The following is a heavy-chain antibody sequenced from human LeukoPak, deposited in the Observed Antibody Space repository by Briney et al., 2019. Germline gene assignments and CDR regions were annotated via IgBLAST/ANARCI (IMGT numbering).Heavy chain of an antibody. CDR2: IIPIFGTA. CDR1: GGTFSSYA. D-gene: IGHD6-6*01. V-gene: IGHV1-69*13. CDR3: ARDPRIAARRWAFDY. Sequence: GASVKVSCKASGGTFSSYAISWVRQAPGQGLEWMGGIIPIFGTANYAQKFQGRVTITADESTSTAYMELSSLRSEDTAVYYCARDPRIAARRWAFDYWGQGTLVTVSS. J-gene: IGHJ4*02.